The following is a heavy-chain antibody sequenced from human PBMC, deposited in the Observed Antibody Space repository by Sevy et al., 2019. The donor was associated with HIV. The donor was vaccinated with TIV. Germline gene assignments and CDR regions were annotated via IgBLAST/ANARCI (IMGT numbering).Heavy chain of an antibody. Sequence: ASVKVSCKASGYTFTGQYIHWVRQAPGQGLEWMGWINPNSRNTNYAQEFQGRVTMTRDTSIRTAYMELSGLKSDDTAVYYCSRDLRLRGYSYGCFDYWGQGTLVTVSS. J-gene: IGHJ4*02. V-gene: IGHV1-2*02. CDR2: INPNSRNT. D-gene: IGHD5-18*01. CDR3: SRDLRLRGYSYGCFDY. CDR1: GYTFTGQY.